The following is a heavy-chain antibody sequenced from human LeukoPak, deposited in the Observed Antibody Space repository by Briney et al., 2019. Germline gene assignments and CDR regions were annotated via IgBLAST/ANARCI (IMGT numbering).Heavy chain of an antibody. Sequence: SVKVSCKASGCTFSRYTISWVRQAPGQGLEWMGRILPIVGISIYAQKFQGRGTNTADTATSTGYMELSRLRSEDTAVYYCAIDCSSTSCYQGNVYWGQGTLVTVSS. J-gene: IGHJ4*02. D-gene: IGHD2-2*01. CDR1: GCTFSRYT. V-gene: IGHV1-69*02. CDR2: ILPIVGIS. CDR3: AIDCSSTSCYQGNVY.